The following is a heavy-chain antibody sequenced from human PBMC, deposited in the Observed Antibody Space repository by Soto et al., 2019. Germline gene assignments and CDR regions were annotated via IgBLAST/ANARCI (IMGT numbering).Heavy chain of an antibody. V-gene: IGHV3-30*18. CDR2: ISYDGSNK. J-gene: IGHJ6*02. CDR3: AKDVVVGATTGLGDYYYYYGMDV. CDR1: GFTFSSYG. Sequence: QVQLVESGGGVVQPGRSLRLSCAASGFTFSSYGMHWVRQAPVTGLEWVAGISYDGSNKYYADSVKGRFTISRDNSKNTLYLPMNSLRAEDTAVYYCAKDVVVGATTGLGDYYYYYGMDVWGQGTTVTVSS. D-gene: IGHD1-26*01.